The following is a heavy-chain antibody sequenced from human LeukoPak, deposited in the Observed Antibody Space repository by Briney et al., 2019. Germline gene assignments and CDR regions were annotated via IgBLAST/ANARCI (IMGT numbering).Heavy chain of an antibody. CDR1: SGSISSTSYY. CDR2: ISYNGST. Sequence: SETLSLTCTVSSGSISSTSYYWGWIRQPPGKGLEWIGTISYNGSTYYNLSLKSRVTSSVDTSKNQFSLKLSSVAAADMAVYYCARLGIQLWYHFDYWGRGTLVTVSS. J-gene: IGHJ4*02. V-gene: IGHV4-39*01. CDR3: ARLGIQLWYHFDY. D-gene: IGHD5-18*01.